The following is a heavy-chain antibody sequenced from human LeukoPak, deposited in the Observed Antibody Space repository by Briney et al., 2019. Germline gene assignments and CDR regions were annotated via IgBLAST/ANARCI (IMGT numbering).Heavy chain of an antibody. CDR3: AREERDYYDSSGYYYGGPQGAFDI. V-gene: IGHV4-4*07. J-gene: IGHJ3*02. CDR2: IYHSGST. Sequence: SETLSLTCTVSGGSISSYYWSWIRQPAGKGLEWIGRIYHSGSTYYNPSLKSRVPISVDTSKNQFSLKLSPVTAADTAVYCCAREERDYYDSSGYYYGGPQGAFDIWGQGTMVTVSS. D-gene: IGHD3-22*01. CDR1: GGSISSYY.